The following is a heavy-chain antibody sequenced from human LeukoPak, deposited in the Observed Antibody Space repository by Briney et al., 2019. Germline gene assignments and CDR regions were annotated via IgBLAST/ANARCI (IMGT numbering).Heavy chain of an antibody. CDR2: IYYSGST. CDR3: ARDGRAGSLFAY. J-gene: IGHJ4*02. Sequence: PSETLSLTCTVSGGSISSGDYYWSWIRQPPGKGLEWIGYIYYSGSTYYNPSLKSRVTISVDTSKNQFSLKLNSVTAADTAIYYCARDGRAGSLFAYWGQGTLVTVSS. CDR1: GGSISSGDYY. D-gene: IGHD6-19*01. V-gene: IGHV4-30-4*02.